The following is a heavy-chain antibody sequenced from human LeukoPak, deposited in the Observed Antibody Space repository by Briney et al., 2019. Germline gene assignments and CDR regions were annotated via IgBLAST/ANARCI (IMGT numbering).Heavy chain of an antibody. CDR2: ISYDGSNK. V-gene: IGHV3-30*15. CDR1: GFTYSSYA. J-gene: IGHJ4*02. Sequence: GGSLRLSCAASGFTYSSYAMHWVRQAPGKGLEWVAVISYDGSNKYYADSVKGRFTISRDYSKNTLYLQMSSLRAVDTAVYYCARDPDGIVGATYFNYWGQGTLVTVSS. CDR3: ARDPDGIVGATYFNY. D-gene: IGHD1-26*01.